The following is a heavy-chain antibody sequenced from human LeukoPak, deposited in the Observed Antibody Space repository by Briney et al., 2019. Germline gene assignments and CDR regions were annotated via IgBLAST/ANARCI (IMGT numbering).Heavy chain of an antibody. CDR2: ISSSGSTI. CDR3: ARGDDFWSGYYTY. CDR1: GFAFSSYE. D-gene: IGHD3-3*01. Sequence: GGSLRLSCAASGFAFSSYEMNWVRQAPGKGLEWVSYISSSGSTIYYADSVKGRFTISGDNAKNSLYLQMNSLRAEDTAVYYCARGDDFWSGYYTYWGQGTLVTVSS. V-gene: IGHV3-48*03. J-gene: IGHJ4*02.